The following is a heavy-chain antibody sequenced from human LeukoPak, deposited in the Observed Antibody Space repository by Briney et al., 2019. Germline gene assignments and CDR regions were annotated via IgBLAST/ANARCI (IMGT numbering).Heavy chain of an antibody. V-gene: IGHV5-51*01. CDR2: IYPGDSVT. Sequence: KRGESLKISCKGSGYSFPNFWIGWVRQMTGKGLEWMGIIYPGDSVTTYNPSFQGQVTISVDKSISTAYLQWSSLQASDTAIYYCARRDYAAGSFVFWGQGILVTVSS. D-gene: IGHD3-10*01. CDR3: ARRDYAAGSFVF. J-gene: IGHJ4*02. CDR1: GYSFPNFW.